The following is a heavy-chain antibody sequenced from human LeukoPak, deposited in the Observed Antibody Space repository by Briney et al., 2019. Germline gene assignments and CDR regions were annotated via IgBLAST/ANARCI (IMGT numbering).Heavy chain of an antibody. CDR3: ARGSSGQQLAYYFDY. CDR1: GGSISSYY. CDR2: IYTSGST. V-gene: IGHV4-4*07. Sequence: SETLSLTCTVSGGSISSYYWSWIRQPAGKGLEWIGRIYTSGSTNYNPSLKSRVTMSVDTSKNQFSLKLSSVTAADTAVYYCARGSSGQQLAYYFDYWGQGTLVTVSS. D-gene: IGHD6-13*01. J-gene: IGHJ4*02.